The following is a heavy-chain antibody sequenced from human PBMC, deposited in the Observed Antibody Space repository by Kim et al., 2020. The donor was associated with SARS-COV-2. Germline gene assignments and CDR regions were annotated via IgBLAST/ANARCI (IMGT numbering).Heavy chain of an antibody. CDR2: INHSGST. V-gene: IGHV4-34*01. CDR3: ARLKFMITFGGVIEPVYYFDY. CDR1: GGSFSGYY. D-gene: IGHD3-16*02. Sequence: SETLSLTCAVYGGSFSGYYWSWIRQPPGKGLEWIGEINHSGSTNYNPSLKSPVTISVDTSKNQFSLKLSSVTAADTAVYYCARLKFMITFGGVIEPVYYFDYWGQGTLVTVSS. J-gene: IGHJ4*02.